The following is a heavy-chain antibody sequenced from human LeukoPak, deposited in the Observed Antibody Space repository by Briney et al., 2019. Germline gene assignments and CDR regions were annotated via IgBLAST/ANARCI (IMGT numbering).Heavy chain of an antibody. D-gene: IGHD6-19*01. Sequence: PSETLSLTCAVYGGSFSGYYWSWIRQPPGKGLEWIGEINHSGSTNYNPSLKSRVTISVDTSKNQFSLKLSSVTAADTAVYYCARRARSGWYEGGDYWGQGTLVTVSS. CDR1: GGSFSGYY. CDR2: INHSGST. V-gene: IGHV4-34*01. J-gene: IGHJ4*02. CDR3: ARRARSGWYEGGDY.